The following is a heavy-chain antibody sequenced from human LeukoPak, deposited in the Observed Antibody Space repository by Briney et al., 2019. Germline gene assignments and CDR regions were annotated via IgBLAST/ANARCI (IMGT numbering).Heavy chain of an antibody. V-gene: IGHV3-11*01. CDR2: IVGGVTTMT. J-gene: IGHJ4*02. CDR1: GFTFSDYY. Sequence: GGSLRLSCTASGFTFSDYYMSWVRQAPGKGLEWISYIVGGVTTMTHYADSVKGRFTISRDNGKNSLYLQMNSLRAEDTAVYYCARDNRYGYDYWGQGTLVTVSS. D-gene: IGHD5-24*01. CDR3: ARDNRYGYDY.